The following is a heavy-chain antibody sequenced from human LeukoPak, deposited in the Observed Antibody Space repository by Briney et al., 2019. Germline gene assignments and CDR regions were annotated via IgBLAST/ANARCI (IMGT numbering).Heavy chain of an antibody. Sequence: SETLSLTCTVSGGSISSYYWSWIRQPPGKGLEWIGYISYSGSTNYNLSLKSRVTISVDTSKNQFSLKLSSVTAADTAVYYCARQGEYSGYQAFDYWGQGTLVTVSS. J-gene: IGHJ4*02. CDR2: ISYSGST. V-gene: IGHV4-59*08. CDR1: GGSISSYY. CDR3: ARQGEYSGYQAFDY. D-gene: IGHD5-12*01.